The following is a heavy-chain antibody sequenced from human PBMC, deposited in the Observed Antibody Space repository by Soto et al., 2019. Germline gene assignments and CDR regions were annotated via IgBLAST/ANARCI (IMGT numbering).Heavy chain of an antibody. CDR2: IGANGGGT. J-gene: IGHJ3*01. Sequence: EVQLLEPGGGLVQPGGSLRLSCAASGFTFSSFFMSWVRQAPGKGLDWVSGIGANGGGTYYADSVKGRFIISRDNSKNPLDLQMNSLRAEDTAVYYCSSDPNGDYLCDFDFWGQKTMVTVSS. D-gene: IGHD4-17*01. CDR1: GFTFSSFF. V-gene: IGHV3-23*01. CDR3: SSDPNGDYLCDFDF.